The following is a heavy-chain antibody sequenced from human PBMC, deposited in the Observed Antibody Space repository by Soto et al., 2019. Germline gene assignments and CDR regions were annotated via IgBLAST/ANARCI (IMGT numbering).Heavy chain of an antibody. CDR3: AKATATGGGAFDI. J-gene: IGHJ3*02. Sequence: GGSLRLSCAASGFTCRSYDMSWVRQAPGKGLEWVSTILVGGSTHYPDSVKGRFTISRDDSKNTVFLQMNSLTAGDTAVYYCAKATATGGGAFDICGQGTMVTVSS. V-gene: IGHV3-23*01. D-gene: IGHD3-9*01. CDR2: ILVGGST. CDR1: GFTCRSYD.